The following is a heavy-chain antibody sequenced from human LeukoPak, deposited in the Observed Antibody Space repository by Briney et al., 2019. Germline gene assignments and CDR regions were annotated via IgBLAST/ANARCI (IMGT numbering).Heavy chain of an antibody. Sequence: GASVKVSCKASGYTFTSYGISWVRQAPGQGLEWMGWISAYNGNTNYAQKLQGRVTMTTDTSTSSAYMELRSLRSDDTAVYYCARTEIPLTYYDFWSGQSSWFDPWGQGTLVTVSS. V-gene: IGHV1-18*01. J-gene: IGHJ5*02. CDR1: GYTFTSYG. D-gene: IGHD3-3*01. CDR2: ISAYNGNT. CDR3: ARTEIPLTYYDFWSGQSSWFDP.